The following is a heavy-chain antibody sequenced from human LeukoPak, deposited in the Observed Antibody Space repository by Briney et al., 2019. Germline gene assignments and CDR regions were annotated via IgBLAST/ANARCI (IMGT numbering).Heavy chain of an antibody. J-gene: IGHJ3*02. CDR3: ATERGGYYGSGNDAFDI. V-gene: IGHV4-39*01. CDR1: GGSISSSSYY. D-gene: IGHD3-10*01. Sequence: SETLSLTCTVSGGSISSSSYYWGWIRQPPGKGLGWIGRFYYSGSTYYNPSLKSRVTISVDTSKNQFSLKLSSVTAADTAVYYCATERGGYYGSGNDAFDIWGQGTMVTVSS. CDR2: FYYSGST.